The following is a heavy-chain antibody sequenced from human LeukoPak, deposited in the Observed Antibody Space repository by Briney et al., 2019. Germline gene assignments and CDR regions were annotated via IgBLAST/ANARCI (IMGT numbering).Heavy chain of an antibody. CDR2: INTNTGNP. J-gene: IGHJ4*02. V-gene: IGHV7-4-1*02. CDR1: GYTFTSYA. Sequence: ASVKVSCKASGYTFTSYAMNWVRQTPGQGLEWMGWINTNTGNPTYAQGFTGRFVFSLDTSVSTAYLQISSLKAEDTAVYYCARHGYSPTPIAVAGTADYWGQGTLVTVSS. CDR3: ARHGYSPTPIAVAGTADY. D-gene: IGHD6-19*01.